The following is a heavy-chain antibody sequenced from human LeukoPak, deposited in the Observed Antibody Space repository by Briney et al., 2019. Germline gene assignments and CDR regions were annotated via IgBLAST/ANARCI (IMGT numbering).Heavy chain of an antibody. Sequence: PGGSLRLSCAASGFTVRNNYMSWVRQAPGKGLEWVSVIYSGGSTYYADSVKGRFTISRDNSKNTLYLQMNSLRAEDTAVYYCARDYSGYCSGGSCYSDYYYGMDVWGQGTTVTVSS. CDR2: IYSGGST. D-gene: IGHD2-15*01. J-gene: IGHJ6*02. CDR1: GFTVRNNY. V-gene: IGHV3-66*01. CDR3: ARDYSGYCSGGSCYSDYYYGMDV.